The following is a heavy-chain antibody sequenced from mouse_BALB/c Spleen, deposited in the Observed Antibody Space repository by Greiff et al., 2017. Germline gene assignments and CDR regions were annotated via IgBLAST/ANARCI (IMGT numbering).Heavy chain of an antibody. CDR3: ADYGNDGEFAY. J-gene: IGHJ3*01. Sequence: EVHLVESGPGLVKPSQSLSLTCSVTGYSITSGYYWNWIRQFPGNKLEWMGYISYDGSNNYNPSLKNRISITRDTSKNQFFLKLNSVTTEDTATYYCADYGNDGEFAYWGQGTLVTVSA. D-gene: IGHD2-2*01. V-gene: IGHV3-6*02. CDR1: GYSITSGYY. CDR2: ISYDGSN.